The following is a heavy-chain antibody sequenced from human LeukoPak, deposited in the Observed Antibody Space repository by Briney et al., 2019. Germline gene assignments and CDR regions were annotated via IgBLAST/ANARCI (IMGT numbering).Heavy chain of an antibody. CDR1: GFTFSSYA. Sequence: GGSLRLSCAASGFTFSSYAMRWVRQAPGKGLEWVAAISGSGGSTYYADSVKGRFTISRDNAKNSLYLQMNSLRAEDTAVYYCASTYTTTLDYWGQGTLVTVSS. CDR3: ASTYTTTLDY. CDR2: ISGSGGST. J-gene: IGHJ4*02. V-gene: IGHV3-23*01. D-gene: IGHD1-1*01.